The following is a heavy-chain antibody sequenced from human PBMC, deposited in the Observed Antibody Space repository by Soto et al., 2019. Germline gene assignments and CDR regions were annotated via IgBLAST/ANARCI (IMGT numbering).Heavy chain of an antibody. J-gene: IGHJ6*02. V-gene: IGHV1-69*01. D-gene: IGHD6-13*01. CDR2: IIPIFGTE. Sequence: QVQLVQSGAEVKKPGSSVRVSCKASGGTFSSYAISWVRQAPGQGLEWMGGIIPIFGTENYAQKFRGRVTITAEESTKTAYMELSSLRTEETGVYYCARDRIAGSKYYYGMDVWGQGTTVTVSS. CDR3: ARDRIAGSKYYYGMDV. CDR1: GGTFSSYA.